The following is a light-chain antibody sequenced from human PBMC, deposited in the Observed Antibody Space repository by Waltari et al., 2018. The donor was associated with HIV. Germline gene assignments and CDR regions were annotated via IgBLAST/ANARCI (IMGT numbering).Light chain of an antibody. J-gene: IGKJ4*01. CDR2: DAS. CDR1: QSISGA. V-gene: IGKV3-11*01. CDR3: QQGSGWPPAFS. Sequence: EVPFTQSQATLSLSPGESATISCRASQSISGAVAWYQQKPGQAPRLLIYDASRRYTGIPVRFRGSGSGTDFTLTISSLEPEDFAIYYCQQGSGWPPAFSFGGGTRVDIK.